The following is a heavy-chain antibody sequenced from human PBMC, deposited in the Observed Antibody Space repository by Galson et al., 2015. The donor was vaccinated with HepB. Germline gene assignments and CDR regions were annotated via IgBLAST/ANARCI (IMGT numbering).Heavy chain of an antibody. CDR1: GFTFSSYA. J-gene: IGHJ4*02. D-gene: IGHD1-26*01. Sequence: SLRLSCAASGFTFSSYAMSWVRQAPGKGLEWVSAISGSGGSTYYADSVKGRFTISRDNSKNTLYLQMNSLRAEDTAVYYCAKSRAWEWELLFTFDYWGQGTLVTVSS. V-gene: IGHV3-23*01. CDR2: ISGSGGST. CDR3: AKSRAWEWELLFTFDY.